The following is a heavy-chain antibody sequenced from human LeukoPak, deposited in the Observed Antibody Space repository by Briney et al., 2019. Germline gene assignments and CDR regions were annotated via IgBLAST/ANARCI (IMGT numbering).Heavy chain of an antibody. D-gene: IGHD3-10*01. CDR1: GGSFSGYY. CDR2: INHSGST. V-gene: IGHV4-34*01. Sequence: SETLSLTCAVYGGSFSGYYWSWIRQPPGKGLEWIGEINHSGSTNYNPSLKSRVTISVDTSKNQFSLKLSSVTAADTAVYYCARGYGSWGQGTLATVSS. J-gene: IGHJ4*02. CDR3: ARGYGS.